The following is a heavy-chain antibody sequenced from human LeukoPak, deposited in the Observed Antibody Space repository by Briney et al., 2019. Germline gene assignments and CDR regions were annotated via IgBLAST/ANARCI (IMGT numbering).Heavy chain of an antibody. CDR2: ISYDGSNK. CDR1: GFTFSSYG. V-gene: IGHV3-30*03. J-gene: IGHJ4*02. CDR3: ARDPRPSYDFWSGYSDY. D-gene: IGHD3-3*01. Sequence: GGSLRLSCAASGFTFSSYGMHWVRQAPGKGLEWVAVISYDGSNKYYADSVKGRFTISRDNSKNTLYLQMNSLRAEDTAVYYCARDPRPSYDFWSGYSDYWGQGTLVTVSS.